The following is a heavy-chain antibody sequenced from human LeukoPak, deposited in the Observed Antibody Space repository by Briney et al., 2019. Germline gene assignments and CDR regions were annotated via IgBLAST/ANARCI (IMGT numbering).Heavy chain of an antibody. V-gene: IGHV4-38-2*01. CDR1: GFSISSGYY. CDR2: IYHSGST. J-gene: IGHJ4*02. CDR3: ARAKKRPARVIDY. D-gene: IGHD6-6*01. Sequence: SETLSLTCAVSGFSISSGYYWGWIRRPPGKGLEWIGSIYHSGSTDYNPSLQSRVTISVDTSKNQFSLKLSSVTAADTAVYYCARAKKRPARVIDYWGQGTLVTVSS.